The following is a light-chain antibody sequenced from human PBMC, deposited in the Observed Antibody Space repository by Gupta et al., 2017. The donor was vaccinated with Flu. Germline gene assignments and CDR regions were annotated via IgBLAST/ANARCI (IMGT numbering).Light chain of an antibody. J-gene: IGLJ3*02. V-gene: IGLV3-25*02. CDR3: QSADITGASRV. Sequence: SHLTQAPAMSVSPGQTATITCSGTALSKQYVYWYRQRPGQAPVLLIYKDTERAAGSPDRISGSSSGTRVTLTIRGVQTEDEADYYCQSADITGASRVFGGGN. CDR1: ALSKQY. CDR2: KDT.